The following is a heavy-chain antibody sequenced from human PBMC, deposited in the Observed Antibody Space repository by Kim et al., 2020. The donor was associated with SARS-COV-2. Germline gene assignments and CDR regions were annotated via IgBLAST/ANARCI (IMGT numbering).Heavy chain of an antibody. J-gene: IGHJ4*02. D-gene: IGHD6-6*01. V-gene: IGHV4-59*13. CDR3: AREAISSSAGHYFDY. CDR2: IYYTGST. Sequence: SETLSLTRTVSGGSISYYYWSWIRQPPGKGLEWIGYIYYTGSTNYNPSLKSRVAISVDTSKNQFSLKLSSVTAADTAVYYCAREAISSSAGHYFDYWGQGTLVTVSS. CDR1: GGSISYYY.